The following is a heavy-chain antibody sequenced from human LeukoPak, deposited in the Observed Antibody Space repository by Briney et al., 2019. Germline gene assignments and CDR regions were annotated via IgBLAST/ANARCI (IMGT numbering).Heavy chain of an antibody. CDR2: IYNDGRT. CDR1: GFSVSSNY. J-gene: IGHJ4*02. CDR3: ARGAYGEHFDY. Sequence: GGSLRLSCAASGFSVSSNYMSWVRQAPGKGLEWVSLIYNDGRTHYADSVKGRFTISRDNSKNTLYLQMSSLRAEDTAVYYCARGAYGEHFDYWGQGTLVTVSS. V-gene: IGHV3-66*01. D-gene: IGHD4/OR15-4a*01.